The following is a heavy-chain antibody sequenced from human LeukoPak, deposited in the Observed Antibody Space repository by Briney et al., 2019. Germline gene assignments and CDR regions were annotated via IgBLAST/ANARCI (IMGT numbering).Heavy chain of an antibody. V-gene: IGHV3-23*01. J-gene: IGHJ4*02. Sequence: GGSLRLSCAASGFTFSSYAMSWVRQAPGKGLEWVSAISGSGGSTYYADSVKGRFTISRDNSKNTLYLQMNSLRAEDTAVYYCAKDQERRNYYDSSGHSFGYWGQGTLVTVSS. CDR2: ISGSGGST. CDR1: GFTFSSYA. D-gene: IGHD3-22*01. CDR3: AKDQERRNYYDSSGHSFGY.